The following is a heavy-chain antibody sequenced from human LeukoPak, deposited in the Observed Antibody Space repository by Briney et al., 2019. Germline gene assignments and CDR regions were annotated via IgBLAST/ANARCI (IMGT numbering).Heavy chain of an antibody. D-gene: IGHD5-12*01. V-gene: IGHV3-7*01. Sequence: PGGSLRLSCAASGFTFSSYWMSRVRQAPGKGLEWVANIKQDGSEKYYVDSVKGRFTISRDNAKNSLYLQMNSLRAEDTAVYYCASLTQGSGYDYYYYGMDVWGQGTTVTVSS. CDR3: ASLTQGSGYDYYYYGMDV. CDR2: IKQDGSEK. J-gene: IGHJ6*02. CDR1: GFTFSSYW.